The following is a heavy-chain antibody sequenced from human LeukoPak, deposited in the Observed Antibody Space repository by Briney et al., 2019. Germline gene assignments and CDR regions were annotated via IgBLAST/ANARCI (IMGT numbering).Heavy chain of an antibody. V-gene: IGHV1-2*02. CDR2: INPNSGGT. CDR1: GYTFTGYY. J-gene: IGHJ4*02. CDR3: ARYLGAGKAARLDYFDY. D-gene: IGHD6-6*01. Sequence: GASVKVSCKASGYTFTGYYMHWVRQAPGQGLEWMGWINPNSGGTNYAQKFQGRVTMTRDTSISTAYMELSRLRSDDTAVYYCARYLGAGKAARLDYFDYWGQGTLVTVSS.